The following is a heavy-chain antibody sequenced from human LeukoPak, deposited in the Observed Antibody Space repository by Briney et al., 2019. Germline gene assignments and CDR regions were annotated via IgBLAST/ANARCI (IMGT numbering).Heavy chain of an antibody. D-gene: IGHD6-13*01. J-gene: IGHJ5*02. CDR3: AKGRWWFDP. CDR2: ISGSGGST. Sequence: GGSLRLSCAASGFTFSSYAMSWVRQAPGKGLEWVSAISGSGGSTYYADSVKGRFTVSRDNSRDTLYLQMNSLGADDTAVYYCAKGRWWFDPWGQGTLVTVSS. V-gene: IGHV3-23*01. CDR1: GFTFSSYA.